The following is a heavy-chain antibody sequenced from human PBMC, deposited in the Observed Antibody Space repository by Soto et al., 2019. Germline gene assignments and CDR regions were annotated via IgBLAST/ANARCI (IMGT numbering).Heavy chain of an antibody. J-gene: IGHJ5*02. V-gene: IGHV3-21*01. CDR3: ARGYCSGGSCYRGVTNWFDP. CDR2: ISSSSSYI. Sequence: GGSLRLSCSASGFTFSSYAMHWVRQAPGKGLEYVSAISSSSSYIYYADSVKGRFTISRDNAKNSLYLQMNSLRAEDTAVYYCARGYCSGGSCYRGVTNWFDPWGQGTLVTVSS. CDR1: GFTFSSYA. D-gene: IGHD2-15*01.